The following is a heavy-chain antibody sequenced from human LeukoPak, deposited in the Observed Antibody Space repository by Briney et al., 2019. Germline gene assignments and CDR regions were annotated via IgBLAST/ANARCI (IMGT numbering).Heavy chain of an antibody. CDR2: IKTDGSTI. V-gene: IGHV3-74*01. J-gene: IGHJ5*02. D-gene: IGHD4-11*01. Sequence: GGSLRLSCAASGFVFSNYWMHWVRQAPGKGLVWVSRIKTDGSTITYADSVKGRFTISRDNAMNTLYLQMNSLGAEDTAVYYCARVALRPIDYSNPEFDPWGQGTLVTVSS. CDR3: ARVALRPIDYSNPEFDP. CDR1: GFVFSNYW.